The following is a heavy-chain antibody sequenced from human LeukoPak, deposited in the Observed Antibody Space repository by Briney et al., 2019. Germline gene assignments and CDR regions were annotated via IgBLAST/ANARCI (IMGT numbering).Heavy chain of an antibody. J-gene: IGHJ4*02. CDR3: AKDGSSGFYPRPFDY. Sequence: GGSLRLSCAASGLTFSSYAMSWVRQAPGKGLEWVSAISGSGGSTYYADSVKGRFTISRDNSKNTLYLQMNSLRAEDTAVYYCAKDGSSGFYPRPFDYWGQGTLVTVSS. CDR2: ISGSGGST. V-gene: IGHV3-23*01. CDR1: GLTFSSYA. D-gene: IGHD3-22*01.